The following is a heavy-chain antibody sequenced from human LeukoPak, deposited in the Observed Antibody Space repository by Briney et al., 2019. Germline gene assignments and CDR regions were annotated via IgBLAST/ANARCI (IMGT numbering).Heavy chain of an antibody. CDR1: GFTFSSYA. V-gene: IGHV3-23*01. CDR3: AKDVVSVTPRGKGYFDY. J-gene: IGHJ4*02. D-gene: IGHD2-21*01. Sequence: GGSLRLSCAASGFTFSSYAMSWVRQAPGKGLEWVSAISGSGGSTYYADSVKGRFTISRDNSKNTLYLQMNSLRAEDTAVYYCAKDVVSVTPRGKGYFDYWGQGTLVTVSS. CDR2: ISGSGGST.